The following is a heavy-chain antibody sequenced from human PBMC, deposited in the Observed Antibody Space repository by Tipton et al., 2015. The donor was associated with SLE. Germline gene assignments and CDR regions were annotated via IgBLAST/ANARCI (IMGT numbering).Heavy chain of an antibody. Sequence: TLSLTCSVSGGSISHFYWSWIRQPPGKGLEWIAYIYYSGTTNYNPSLKSRVSISVDTSKNHFSLNLYSVTAADTAVYFCTRGPVGSGYYSSSDAFDFWGQGTMVTVSS. CDR2: IYYSGTT. V-gene: IGHV4-59*07. CDR3: TRGPVGSGYYSSSDAFDF. CDR1: GGSISHFY. D-gene: IGHD3-22*01. J-gene: IGHJ3*01.